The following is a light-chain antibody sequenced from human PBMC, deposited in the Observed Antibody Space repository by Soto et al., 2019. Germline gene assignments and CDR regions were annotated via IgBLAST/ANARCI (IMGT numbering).Light chain of an antibody. Sequence: EIVLTQSPGTLSLSPGERATLSCRASQSVTSNYLAWYQQKPGQAPRLVIYGASSRATGIPDRFSGSGSGTDFTLTISRLEPEDFAVYYCQESPRTFGQGTKVDIK. V-gene: IGKV3-20*01. CDR3: QESPRT. CDR1: QSVTSNY. CDR2: GAS. J-gene: IGKJ1*01.